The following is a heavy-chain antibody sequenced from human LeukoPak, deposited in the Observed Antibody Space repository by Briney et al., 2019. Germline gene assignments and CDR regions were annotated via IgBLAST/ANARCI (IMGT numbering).Heavy chain of an antibody. CDR3: AREGPTTVTTIGYY. Sequence: SVKVSCKASGGTFSSYAISWVRQAPGQGLEWMGGIIPIFGTANYAQRFQGRVTITADESTSIAYMELSSLRSEDTAVYYCAREGPTTVTTIGYYWGQGTLVTVSS. CDR1: GGTFSSYA. CDR2: IIPIFGTA. V-gene: IGHV1-69*13. J-gene: IGHJ4*02. D-gene: IGHD4-17*01.